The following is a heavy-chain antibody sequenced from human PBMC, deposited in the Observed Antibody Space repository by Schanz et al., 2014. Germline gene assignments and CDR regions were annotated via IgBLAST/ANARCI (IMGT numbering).Heavy chain of an antibody. V-gene: IGHV3-23*04. CDR3: ARIGGSVFDY. J-gene: IGHJ4*02. Sequence: MQLVESGGTLVRPGGSLRLSCAASGFTFSTYAMAWVRQAPGKGLEWVSAISGSGGSTYYADSVKGRFTISRDNSKNTRYLQMNSLRAEDTAVYYCARIGGSVFDYWAQGTLXTVSS. CDR1: GFTFSTYA. CDR2: ISGSGGST. D-gene: IGHD3-10*01.